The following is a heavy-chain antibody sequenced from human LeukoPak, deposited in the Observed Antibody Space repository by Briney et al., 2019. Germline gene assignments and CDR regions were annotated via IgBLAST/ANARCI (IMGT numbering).Heavy chain of an antibody. V-gene: IGHV4-39*01. CDR1: GGSISSSSYY. J-gene: IGHJ4*02. CDR3: ARRTSSSWYGDYFDY. D-gene: IGHD6-13*01. CDR2: IYYSGST. Sequence: PSETLSLTCTVSGGSISSSSYYWGWIRQPPGKGLEWIGSIYYSGSTYYNPSLKSRVTISVDTSKNQFSLKLSSVTAADTAVYYCARRTSSSWYGDYFDYWGQGTLVTVSS.